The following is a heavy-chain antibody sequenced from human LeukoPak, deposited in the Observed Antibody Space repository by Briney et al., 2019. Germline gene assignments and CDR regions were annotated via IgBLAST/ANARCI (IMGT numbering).Heavy chain of an antibody. J-gene: IGHJ3*02. CDR2: IYYSGST. CDR3: ATRIAAAGTPGAFDI. V-gene: IGHV4-59*01. D-gene: IGHD6-13*01. Sequence: KASETLSLTCTVSGGSISSYYWSWIRQPPGKGLEWIGYIYYSGSTNYNPSLKSRVTISVDTSKNQFSLKLSSVAAADTAVYYCATRIAAAGTPGAFDIWGQGAMVTVSS. CDR1: GGSISSYY.